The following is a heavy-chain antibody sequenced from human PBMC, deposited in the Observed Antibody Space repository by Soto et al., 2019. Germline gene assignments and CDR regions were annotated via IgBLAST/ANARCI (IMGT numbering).Heavy chain of an antibody. CDR2: IIPMFGTP. CDR1: GDAFTNYI. V-gene: IGHV1-69*01. Sequence: QVQLVQSGAEGKKPGSSVKVSCKASGDAFTNYIFDWVRQAPGQGLEWMGGIIPMFGTPKYAQTFQDRVTISADVSTGTAYLELPSLSFADTAVYYCARGLDQPPVGLYFDSRGEGTRVTVSS. J-gene: IGHJ4*02. CDR3: ARGLDQPPVGLYFDS. D-gene: IGHD1-26*01.